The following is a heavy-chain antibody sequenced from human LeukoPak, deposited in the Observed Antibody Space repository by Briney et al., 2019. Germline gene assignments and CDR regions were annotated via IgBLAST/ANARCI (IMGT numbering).Heavy chain of an antibody. J-gene: IGHJ6*02. CDR2: ISGSGGST. D-gene: IGHD1-14*01. CDR3: ARDTGYYYYGMDV. Sequence: GGSLRLSCAASGFTFSSYTMSWVRQAPGKGLEWASAISGSGGSTYYADSVKGRFTISRDNSKNTLYLQMNSLRAEDTAVYYCARDTGYYYYGMDVWGQGTTVTVSS. V-gene: IGHV3-23*01. CDR1: GFTFSSYT.